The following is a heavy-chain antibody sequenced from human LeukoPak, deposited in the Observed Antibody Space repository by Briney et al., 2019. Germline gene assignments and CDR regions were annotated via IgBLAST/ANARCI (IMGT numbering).Heavy chain of an antibody. CDR1: GGSISSYY. V-gene: IGHV4-4*07. CDR2: IYTSGST. CDR3: AREKNSSSWYEEYYYYYYYMDV. Sequence: SETLSLTCTVSGGSISSYYWSWIRQPAGKGLEWIGRIYTSGSTNYNPSLKSRVTISVDTSKNQFSLKLSSVTAADTAVYYCAREKNSSSWYEEYYYYYYYMDVWGKGTTVTVSS. D-gene: IGHD6-13*01. J-gene: IGHJ6*03.